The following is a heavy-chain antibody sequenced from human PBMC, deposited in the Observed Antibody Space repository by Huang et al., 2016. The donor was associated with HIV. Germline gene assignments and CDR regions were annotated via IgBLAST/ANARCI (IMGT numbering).Heavy chain of an antibody. CDR3: AKDGRGSGTYYDYFEY. D-gene: IGHD1-26*01. J-gene: IGHJ4*02. V-gene: IGHV3-30*18. CDR2: ISYEGSSK. Sequence: QVQLVESGGGVVQPGRSLRLSCEAFGFTFNEFDMHWVRQAPGEGLEWVAIISYEGSSKYQADSVKGRVTISRDNSKNTVYLQMNSLRVEDTAVYYCAKDGRGSGTYYDYFEYWGQGTLVTVSS. CDR1: GFTFNEFD.